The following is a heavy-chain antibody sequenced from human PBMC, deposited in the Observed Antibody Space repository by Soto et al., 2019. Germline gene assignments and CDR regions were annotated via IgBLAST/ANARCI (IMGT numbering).Heavy chain of an antibody. D-gene: IGHD3-16*01. V-gene: IGHV2-5*02. CDR1: GFSLSTSGVG. CDR2: IYWDDDK. Sequence: QITLKESGPTLVKPTQTLTLTCTFSGFSLSTSGVGVGWIRQPPGKALEWLALIYWDDDKRYSPSLKSRLTIPKDTPKNQVVLTMTNMDPVDTATYCCAHSRLGNWYFDLWGRGTLVTVSS. J-gene: IGHJ2*01. CDR3: AHSRLGNWYFDL.